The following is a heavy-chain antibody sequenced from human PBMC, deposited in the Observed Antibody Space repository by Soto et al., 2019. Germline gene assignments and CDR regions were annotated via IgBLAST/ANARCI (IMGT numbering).Heavy chain of an antibody. Sequence: GGSLRLSCSASGFTFSSYAMHWVRQAPGKGLEYVSAISSNGGSTYYADSVKGRFTISRDNSKNTLYLQMSSLRAEDTAVYYCVKDQGVAGNTYSYYYGMDVWGQGTTVTVSS. V-gene: IGHV3-64D*06. CDR3: VKDQGVAGNTYSYYYGMDV. D-gene: IGHD6-19*01. CDR2: ISSNGGST. CDR1: GFTFSSYA. J-gene: IGHJ6*02.